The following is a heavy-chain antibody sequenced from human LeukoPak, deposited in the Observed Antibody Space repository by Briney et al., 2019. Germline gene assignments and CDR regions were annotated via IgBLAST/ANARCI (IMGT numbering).Heavy chain of an antibody. CDR1: GGSISSYY. CDR2: IYYSGST. D-gene: IGHD3-10*01. J-gene: IGHJ5*02. CDR3: ARGAAYYYGSGSRNNWFDP. V-gene: IGHV4-59*01. Sequence: SETLSLTCTVSGGSISSYYWSWIRQPPGKGLEWIGYIYYSGSTNYNPSLMSRVTISVDTSKNQFSLKLSSVTAADTAVYYCARGAAYYYGSGSRNNWFDPWGQGTLVTVSS.